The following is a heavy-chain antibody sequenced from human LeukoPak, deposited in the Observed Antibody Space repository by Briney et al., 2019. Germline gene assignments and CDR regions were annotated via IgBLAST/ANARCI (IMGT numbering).Heavy chain of an antibody. CDR2: ASGSGISK. CDR3: AKSATNYGSGSLYFDY. V-gene: IGHV3-23*01. D-gene: IGHD3-10*01. CDR1: GFTFGSYA. J-gene: IGHJ4*02. Sequence: GGSLRLSCVASGFTFGSYAMAWVRQAPGKGLEWVSVASGSGISKYYADSVKGRFTISRDTSKNTLYLQMSSLRDEDTAIYYCAKSATNYGSGSLYFDYWGQGTLVTVSS.